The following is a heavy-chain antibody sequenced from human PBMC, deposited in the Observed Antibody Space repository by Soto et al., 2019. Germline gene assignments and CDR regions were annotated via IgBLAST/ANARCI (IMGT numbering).Heavy chain of an antibody. Sequence: QVQLVQSGAEVKKPGASVEVSCKASGYTFTSYAMLWVRQAPGQRLEWMGWIYAGNGNTKYSQKFQGRVTITRDTSASTAYMELSSLRSEDTAVYYCARAQNLEMATPWGQGTLVTVSS. CDR3: ARAQNLEMATP. CDR2: IYAGNGNT. J-gene: IGHJ4*02. CDR1: GYTFTSYA. V-gene: IGHV1-3*01. D-gene: IGHD5-12*01.